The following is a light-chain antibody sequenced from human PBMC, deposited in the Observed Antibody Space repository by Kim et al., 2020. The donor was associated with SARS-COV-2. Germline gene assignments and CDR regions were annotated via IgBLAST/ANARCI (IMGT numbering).Light chain of an antibody. CDR3: QQYYSTPPS. J-gene: IGKJ2*03. CDR2: CAS. CDR1: QTVLYNSNNKNY. Sequence: ATINCKSSQTVLYNSNNKNYLAWYQQKPGQAPKLLIYCASIRESGVSDRFSGSGSETDFTLTIRSLQAEDVAVYFCQQYYSTPPSFGQGTKLEI. V-gene: IGKV4-1*01.